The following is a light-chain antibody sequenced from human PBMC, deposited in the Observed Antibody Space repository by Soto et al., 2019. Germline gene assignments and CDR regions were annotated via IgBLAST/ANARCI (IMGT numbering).Light chain of an antibody. Sequence: QPVLTQSPSASASLGASVKLTCTLSSGHSNYAIAWHQQQPEKGPRDLMKVNSDGSHSKGDGIPDRFSGSSSGAERYLTIPSLRSDCEAGYYCQTWGTGLWVFGRGTKVTVL. J-gene: IGLJ3*02. V-gene: IGLV4-69*01. CDR1: SGHSNYA. CDR3: QTWGTGLWV. CDR2: VNSDGSH.